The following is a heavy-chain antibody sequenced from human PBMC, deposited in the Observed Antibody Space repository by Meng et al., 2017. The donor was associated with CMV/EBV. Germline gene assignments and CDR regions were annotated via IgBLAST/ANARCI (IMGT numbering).Heavy chain of an antibody. Sequence: SETLSLTCNVSGGSISSTTNYWGWVRQPPGKGLEWIGSIYYSGTTYYSSSLKSRVTLSLDTSKNQFSLRLSSVTAADSAVYYCATDRDHTPFYSGMDVWGQGTTVTVSS. J-gene: IGHJ6*02. V-gene: IGHV4-39*07. D-gene: IGHD1-14*01. CDR1: GGSISSTTNY. CDR2: IYYSGTT. CDR3: ATDRDHTPFYSGMDV.